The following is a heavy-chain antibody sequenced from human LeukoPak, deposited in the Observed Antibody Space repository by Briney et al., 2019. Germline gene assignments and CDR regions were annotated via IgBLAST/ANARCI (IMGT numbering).Heavy chain of an antibody. Sequence: GGSLRLSCAASGFTFSSYWMSWVRQAPGKGLEWVANINQDGSEKNYVDSVKGRFTISRDNAKNSLYLQMNSLRAEDTAVYYCASWASIVRYGSGSRLDYWGQGTLVTVSS. CDR2: INQDGSEK. CDR3: ASWASIVRYGSGSRLDY. V-gene: IGHV3-7*01. D-gene: IGHD3-10*01. J-gene: IGHJ4*02. CDR1: GFTFSSYW.